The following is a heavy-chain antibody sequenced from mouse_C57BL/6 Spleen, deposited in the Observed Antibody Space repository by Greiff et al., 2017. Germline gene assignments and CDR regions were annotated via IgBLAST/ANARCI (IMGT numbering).Heavy chain of an antibody. CDR2: ISSGGDYT. J-gene: IGHJ4*01. CDR1: GFTFSSYA. CDR3: TRERRSAMDY. V-gene: IGHV5-9-1*02. Sequence: EVKLEESGEGLVKPGGSLKLSCAASGFTFSSYAMSWVRQTPEKRLEWVAYISSGGDYTYYADNVKGRFTISRDNARITLYLQMSSLKSEDTAMYYCTRERRSAMDYWGQGTSVTVSS.